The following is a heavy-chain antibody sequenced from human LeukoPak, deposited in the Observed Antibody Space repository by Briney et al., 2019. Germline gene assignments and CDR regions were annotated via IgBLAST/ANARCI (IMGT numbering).Heavy chain of an antibody. V-gene: IGHV3-23*01. Sequence: GGSLRLSCAASGFTFSNNWMIWVRQPPGKGLEWVSSIYPSGGEIHYADSVRGRFTISRDNSKSTLSLQMNSLRAEDTAIYYCATYRQVLLPFESWGQGTLVTVSS. CDR1: GFTFSNNW. D-gene: IGHD2-8*02. CDR2: IYPSGGEI. J-gene: IGHJ4*02. CDR3: ATYRQVLLPFES.